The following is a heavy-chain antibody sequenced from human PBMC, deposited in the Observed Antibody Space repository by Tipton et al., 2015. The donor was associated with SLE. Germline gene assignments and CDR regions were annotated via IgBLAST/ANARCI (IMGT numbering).Heavy chain of an antibody. V-gene: IGHV1-18*01. D-gene: IGHD3-3*01. CDR2: ISGYDGNT. CDR3: ARDPHELWMPYFWAY. J-gene: IGHJ4*02. Sequence: QLVQSGAEVKSPGASVKVSCKASGYSFSAYGMAWVRQAPGQRLEWMGWISGYDGNTKYVERFQGRVTMTIDTSTNTAYMELRSLGSDDTAIYFCARDPHELWMPYFWAYWGQGTLVTVSS. CDR1: GYSFSAYG.